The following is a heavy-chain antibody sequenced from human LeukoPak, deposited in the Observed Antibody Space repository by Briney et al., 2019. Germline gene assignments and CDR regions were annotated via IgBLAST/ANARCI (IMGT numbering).Heavy chain of an antibody. CDR3: ARLKNYYDSSGYYYLDY. CDR2: INHSGST. D-gene: IGHD3-22*01. Sequence: SETLSLTCAVYGGSFSGYYWSWIRQPPGKGLEWIGEINHSGSTNYNPSLKSRVTISVDTSKNQFSLKLSSVTAADTAVYYCARLKNYYDSSGYYYLDYWGQGTLVTVSS. CDR1: GGSFSGYY. V-gene: IGHV4-34*01. J-gene: IGHJ4*02.